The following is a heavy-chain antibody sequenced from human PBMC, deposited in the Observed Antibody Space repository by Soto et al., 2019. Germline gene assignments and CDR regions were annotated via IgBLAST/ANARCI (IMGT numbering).Heavy chain of an antibody. Sequence: EVQVVESGGGFVQPGGSLRLSCAASGFTFGTYWIHWVRQAPGKGLVWVARINIDGSTTNYADSVKGRFTISRDNAKNTVYLRMKSLRAEDTALYHCARGHLYYYDTMDYWGQGTLVTVSS. CDR1: GFTFGTYW. V-gene: IGHV3-74*01. CDR2: INIDGSTT. CDR3: ARGHLYYYDTMDY. J-gene: IGHJ4*02. D-gene: IGHD3-22*01.